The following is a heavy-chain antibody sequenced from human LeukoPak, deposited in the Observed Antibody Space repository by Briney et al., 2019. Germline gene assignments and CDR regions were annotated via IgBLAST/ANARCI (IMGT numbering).Heavy chain of an antibody. V-gene: IGHV1-46*01. D-gene: IGHD3-16*02. J-gene: IGHJ6*04. CDR1: GYTFTSYY. CDR3: ARALGDYVWGSYPPMDV. Sequence: ASVKVSCKASGYTFTSYYMHWVRQAPGQGLEWMGIINPSGGSTSYAQKFQGRVTMTRDMSTSTVYMELSSLRSEDTAVYYCARALGDYVWGSYPPMDVWGKGTTVTVSS. CDR2: INPSGGST.